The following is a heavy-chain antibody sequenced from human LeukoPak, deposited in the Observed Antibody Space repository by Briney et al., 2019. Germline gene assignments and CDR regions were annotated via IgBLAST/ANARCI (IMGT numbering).Heavy chain of an antibody. D-gene: IGHD3-22*01. J-gene: IGHJ4*02. CDR2: ISWNSGSI. Sequence: GGSLRLSCAASGLTFDDYAMHWVRQAPGKGLEWVSGISWNSGSIGYADSVKGRFTISRDNAKNSLYLQMNSLRAEDTALYYCAKGSRPSMIVVVTLDYWGQGTLVTVSS. CDR1: GLTFDDYA. V-gene: IGHV3-9*01. CDR3: AKGSRPSMIVVVTLDY.